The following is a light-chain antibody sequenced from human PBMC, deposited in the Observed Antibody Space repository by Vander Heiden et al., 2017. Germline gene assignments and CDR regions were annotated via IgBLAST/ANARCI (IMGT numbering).Light chain of an antibody. Sequence: DIQMTQSPSSLSASIGDRVTITCQASHDIKHYLTWYQQKPGKAPKVLIYEASRLEIGVPSRFSGSGSGAQFTFTISSLQPEDVATYYCQQYENLFTLGPGTKVEIK. CDR1: HDIKHY. CDR2: EAS. CDR3: QQYENLFT. V-gene: IGKV1-33*01. J-gene: IGKJ3*01.